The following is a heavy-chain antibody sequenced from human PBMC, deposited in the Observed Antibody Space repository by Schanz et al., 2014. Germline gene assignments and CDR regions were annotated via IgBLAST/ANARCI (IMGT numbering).Heavy chain of an antibody. CDR2: IWYDGSNK. V-gene: IGHV3-33*06. J-gene: IGHJ4*02. Sequence: VKLVESGGGLVQPGGSLRLSCAASGFTFSGYAMSWVRQAPGKGLEWVAIIWYDGSNKYYADSVKGRFTISRDNSKNTLFLQMSSLRAEDTAVYYCAKVAPAATYLDSWGLGTLVTVSS. CDR3: AKVAPAATYLDS. D-gene: IGHD2-2*01. CDR1: GFTFSGYA.